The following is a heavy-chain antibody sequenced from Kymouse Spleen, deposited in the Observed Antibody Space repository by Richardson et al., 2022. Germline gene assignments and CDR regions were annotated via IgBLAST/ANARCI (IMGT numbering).Heavy chain of an antibody. V-gene: IGHV4-39*01. J-gene: IGHJ6*02. D-gene: IGHD6-13*01. CDR2: IYYSGST. Sequence: QLQLQESGPGLVKPSETLSLTCTVSGGSISSSSYYWGWIRQPPGKGLEWIGSIYYSGSTYYNPSLKSRVTISVDTSKNQFSLKLSSVTAADTAVYYCASRYSSSWSYYYYYGMDVWGQGTTVTVSS. CDR3: ASRYSSSWSYYYYYGMDV. CDR1: GGSISSSSYY.